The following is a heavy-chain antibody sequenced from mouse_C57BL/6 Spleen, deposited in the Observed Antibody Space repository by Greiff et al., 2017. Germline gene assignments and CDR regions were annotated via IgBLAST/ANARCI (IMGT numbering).Heavy chain of an antibody. J-gene: IGHJ3*01. CDR1: GFTFSDYY. Sequence: DVMLVESEGGLVQPGSSMKLSCTASGFTFSDYYMAWVRQVPEKGLEWVANINYDGSSTYYLDSLKSRFIISRDNAKNILYLQMSSLKSEDTATYYCARGSLYGSSYEFAYWGQGTLVTVSA. D-gene: IGHD1-1*01. CDR2: INYDGSST. V-gene: IGHV5-16*01. CDR3: ARGSLYGSSYEFAY.